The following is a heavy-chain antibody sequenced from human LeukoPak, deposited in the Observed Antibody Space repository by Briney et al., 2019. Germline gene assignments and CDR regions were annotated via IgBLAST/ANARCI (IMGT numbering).Heavy chain of an antibody. D-gene: IGHD4-11*01. CDR3: ARDAERGFDYSNSLKY. CDR1: GFTYSHYG. Sequence: GGSLRLSCAGSGFTYSHYGMHWVRQAPGKGLEWVAVIWSDGTGKYYSDAVKGRFTISRDNFRSTLYLQMNSLRGEDTAVYYCARDAERGFDYSNSLKYWGQGTLVTVSS. CDR2: IWSDGTGK. V-gene: IGHV3-33*08. J-gene: IGHJ4*02.